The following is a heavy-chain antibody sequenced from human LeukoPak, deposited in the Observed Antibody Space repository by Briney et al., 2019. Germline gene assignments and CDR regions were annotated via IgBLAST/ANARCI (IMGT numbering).Heavy chain of an antibody. CDR3: ARYSSSWVSIDY. V-gene: IGHV4-59*01. CDR2: IYSSGST. D-gene: IGHD6-13*01. CDR1: GGSISSYY. J-gene: IGHJ4*02. Sequence: SETLSLTCTVSGGSISSYYWSWIRQPPGKGLEWIGYIYSSGSTNYNPSLKSRVTISVDTSKNQFSLMLSSVTAADTAVYYCARYSSSWVSIDYWGQGTLVTVSS.